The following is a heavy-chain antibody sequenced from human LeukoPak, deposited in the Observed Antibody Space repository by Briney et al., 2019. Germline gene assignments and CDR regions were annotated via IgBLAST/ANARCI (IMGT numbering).Heavy chain of an antibody. CDR1: GGSVSSGSYY. V-gene: IGHV4-61*01. CDR3: ARDRFFGYSSGSSWFDP. D-gene: IGHD5-18*01. Sequence: SETLSLTCTVSGGSVSSGSYYWSWIRQPPGKGLEWVGYINYGGRTNYNPALKGRATISVDTSKNQFSMKLTSVTAADTAVYYCARDRFFGYSSGSSWFDPWGQGTLVTVSS. J-gene: IGHJ5*02. CDR2: INYGGRT.